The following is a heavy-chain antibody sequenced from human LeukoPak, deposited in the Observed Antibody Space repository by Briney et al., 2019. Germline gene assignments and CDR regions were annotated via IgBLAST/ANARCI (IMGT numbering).Heavy chain of an antibody. V-gene: IGHV5-51*01. Sequence: GESLKISCKGSGYSFTSYWIGWVRQILGKGLEWMGIIYPGDSDTRYSPSFQGQVTISADKSISTAYLQWSSLKASDTAMYYCARPSRGVNYYYGMDVWGQGTTVTVSS. CDR3: ARPSRGVNYYYGMDV. CDR2: IYPGDSDT. J-gene: IGHJ6*02. D-gene: IGHD3-10*01. CDR1: GYSFTSYW.